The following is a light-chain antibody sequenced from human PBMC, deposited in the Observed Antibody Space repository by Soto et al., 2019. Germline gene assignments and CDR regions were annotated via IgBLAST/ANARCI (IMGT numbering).Light chain of an antibody. CDR2: AAS. Sequence: DIQMTQSPSSLSASVGDRVTITCRASQVIRNDLSWYQQKPGKAPKRLIYAASSLQSGVPSRFSGSGSGTEFTLTISSLQPEDVAAYYCQKYNSAPLSFGGGTKVEIK. CDR1: QVIRND. V-gene: IGKV1-17*01. J-gene: IGKJ4*01. CDR3: QKYNSAPLS.